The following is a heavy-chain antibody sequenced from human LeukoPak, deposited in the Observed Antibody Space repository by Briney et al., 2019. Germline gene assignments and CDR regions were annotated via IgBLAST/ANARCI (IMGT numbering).Heavy chain of an antibody. Sequence: ASVKVSCKASRGTFTSYAISWVRQAPGQGLEWMGGIIPIFGTANYAQKFQGRGTITADKSTSTAYMELSSLRSEDTAVYYCARDEDYGDVEYFQHWGQGTLVTVSS. D-gene: IGHD4-17*01. CDR1: RGTFTSYA. J-gene: IGHJ1*01. CDR2: IIPIFGTA. CDR3: ARDEDYGDVEYFQH. V-gene: IGHV1-69*06.